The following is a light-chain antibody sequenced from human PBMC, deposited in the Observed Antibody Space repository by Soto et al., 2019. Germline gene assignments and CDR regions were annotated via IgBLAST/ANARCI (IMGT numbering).Light chain of an antibody. V-gene: IGKV1-5*01. J-gene: IGKJ1*01. CDR1: QSISNW. CDR3: QQYNTYPRT. Sequence: DIQMTQSPSTLSASVGDRVTITCRASQSISNWLAWYQQRPGKAPKLLIYDASSLESGVPSRFGGSGSGTEFTLTISSLQPDDFATYYCQQYNTYPRTFGQGTKVAIK. CDR2: DAS.